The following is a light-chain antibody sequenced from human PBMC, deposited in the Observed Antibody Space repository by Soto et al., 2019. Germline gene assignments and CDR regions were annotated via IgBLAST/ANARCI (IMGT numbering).Light chain of an antibody. CDR3: QPEGIPSPWT. CDR1: QSVSSTY. Sequence: EIVLTQSPGTLSLSPGERATLSCRASQSVSSTYLAWFQQKPGQAPRLLIYGASSRATGIPDRFSGSGSGTEFTVNISRLGREDCALFCCQPEGIPSPWTFGQGTKVEIK. V-gene: IGKV3-20*01. J-gene: IGKJ1*01. CDR2: GAS.